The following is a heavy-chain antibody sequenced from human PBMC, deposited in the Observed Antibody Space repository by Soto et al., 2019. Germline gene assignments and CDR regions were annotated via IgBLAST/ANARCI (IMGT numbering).Heavy chain of an antibody. CDR1: GGTFSSYA. Sequence: QVQLVQSGAEVKKPGSSVKVSCKASGGTFSSYAISWVRQAPGQGLEWMGGIIPIFGTANYAQKFQGRVTITADESTSTAYRELRRLRFEDPAVYYCARDPRVNSYGLPYWGQGPLVTVSS. CDR2: IIPIFGTA. CDR3: ARDPRVNSYGLPY. J-gene: IGHJ4*02. V-gene: IGHV1-69*01. D-gene: IGHD5-18*01.